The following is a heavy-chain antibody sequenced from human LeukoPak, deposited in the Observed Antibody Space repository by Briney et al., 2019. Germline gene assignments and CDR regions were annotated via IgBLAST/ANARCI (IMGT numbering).Heavy chain of an antibody. V-gene: IGHV3-23*01. D-gene: IGHD4-23*01. Sequence: PGGSLRFSCAASEFIFSSYGMSWVRQAPGKGLEWVSAISASGGGTYYADSVKGRFTISRDNSRNTLYLQMNSLRAEDTAIYYCAKEVTPGALLYGPFDYWGQGTLVTVSS. CDR2: ISASGGGT. J-gene: IGHJ4*02. CDR3: AKEVTPGALLYGPFDY. CDR1: EFIFSSYG.